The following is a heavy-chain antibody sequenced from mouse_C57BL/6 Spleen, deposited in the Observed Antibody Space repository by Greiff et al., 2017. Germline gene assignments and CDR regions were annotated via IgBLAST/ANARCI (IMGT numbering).Heavy chain of an antibody. CDR1: GFTFSSYA. J-gene: IGHJ3*01. D-gene: IGHD4-1*01. CDR3: ARDQRLGRFAY. Sequence: EVKVVESGGGLVKPGGSLKLSCAASGFTFSSYAMSWVRQTPGKRLEWVATISDGGSYTYYPDNVKGRFTISRDNAKNNLYLQMSHLESEDTAMYYCARDQRLGRFAYWGQGTLVTVSA. CDR2: ISDGGSYT. V-gene: IGHV5-4*01.